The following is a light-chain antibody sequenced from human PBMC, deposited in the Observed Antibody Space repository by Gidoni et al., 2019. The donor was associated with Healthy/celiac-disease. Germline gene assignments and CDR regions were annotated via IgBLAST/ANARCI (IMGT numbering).Light chain of an antibody. Sequence: DIQMTQSPSPLSASVGDRVTITCRASQSISSYLNWYQQKPGKAPKLLIYAASSLQSGVPSRFSGSGSGTDFTLTISSLQPEDFATYYCQQSYSTPFGFGPGTKVEIK. J-gene: IGKJ3*01. CDR3: QQSYSTPFG. CDR1: QSISSY. CDR2: AAS. V-gene: IGKV1-39*01.